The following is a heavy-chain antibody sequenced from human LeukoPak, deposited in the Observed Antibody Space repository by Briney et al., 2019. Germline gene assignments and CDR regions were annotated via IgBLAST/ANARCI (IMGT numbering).Heavy chain of an antibody. CDR2: ITWNGATI. V-gene: IGHV3-9*01. D-gene: IGHD1-1*01. J-gene: IGHJ3*02. Sequence: GGSLRLSCAASGFTFSSYGMHWVRQVPGKGLEWVSGITWNGATIDYADSVKGRFTISRDNAENSLYLQMNSLRPEDTAVYFCAKDMSSGTTHYNRVLGAFDMWGQGTMVAVSS. CDR3: AKDMSSGTTHYNRVLGAFDM. CDR1: GFTFSSYG.